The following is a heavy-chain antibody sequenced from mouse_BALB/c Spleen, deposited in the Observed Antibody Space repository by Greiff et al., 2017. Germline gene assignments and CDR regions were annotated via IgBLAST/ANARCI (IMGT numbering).Heavy chain of an antibody. CDR3: ARDGLWLRQGNYFDY. V-gene: IGHV5-4*02. CDR1: GFTFSDYY. Sequence: DVMLVESGGGLVKPGGSLKLSCAASGFTFSDYYMYWVRQTPEKRLEWVATISDGGSYTYYPDSVKGRFTISRDNAKNNLYLQMSSLKSEDTAMYYCARDGLWLRQGNYFDYWGQGTTLTVSS. J-gene: IGHJ2*01. CDR2: ISDGGSYT. D-gene: IGHD2-2*01.